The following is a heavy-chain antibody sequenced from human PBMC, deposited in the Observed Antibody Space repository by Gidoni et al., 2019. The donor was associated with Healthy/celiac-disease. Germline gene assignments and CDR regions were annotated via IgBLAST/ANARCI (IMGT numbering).Heavy chain of an antibody. Sequence: EVQLVESGGGLVKPGGSLRLSCAASGFTFRNAWMSWVRQAPGKGLEWVGRIKSKTDGGTTDYAAPVKGRFTISRDDSKNTLYLQMNSLKTEDTAVYYCTTDASLTYGSGSYSHYYYGMDVWGQGTTVTVSS. CDR1: GFTFRNAW. CDR2: IKSKTDGGTT. CDR3: TTDASLTYGSGSYSHYYYGMDV. D-gene: IGHD3-10*01. V-gene: IGHV3-15*01. J-gene: IGHJ6*02.